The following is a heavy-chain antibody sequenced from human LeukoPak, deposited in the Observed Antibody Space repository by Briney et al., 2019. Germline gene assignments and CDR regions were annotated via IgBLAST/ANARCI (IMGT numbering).Heavy chain of an antibody. CDR2: IIPIFGTA. V-gene: IGHV1-69*05. CDR3: ARHLVGAAQHLDY. Sequence: SVKVSFKASGCTFTIYAINWVRQAPGQGLEWMGMIIPIFGTANYAQKFQGRVTITTDESTSTVYMELSSLRSVDTAVYYCARHLVGAAQHLDYWGQGTLVTVSS. D-gene: IGHD1-26*01. CDR1: GCTFTIYA. J-gene: IGHJ4*01.